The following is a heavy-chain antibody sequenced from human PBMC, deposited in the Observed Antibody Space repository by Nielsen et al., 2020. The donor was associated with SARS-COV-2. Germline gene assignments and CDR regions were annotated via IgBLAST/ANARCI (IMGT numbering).Heavy chain of an antibody. Sequence: GGSLRLSCAASGFTVSSNYMSWVRQAPGKGLEWVAVIWYDGSNKYYADSVKGRFTISRGNAKNSLYLQMNSLRAEDTAVYYCARWRLRLGEDAGDYWGQGTLVTVSS. CDR1: GFTVSSNY. CDR3: ARWRLRLGEDAGDY. J-gene: IGHJ4*02. V-gene: IGHV3-33*08. D-gene: IGHD3-16*01. CDR2: IWYDGSNK.